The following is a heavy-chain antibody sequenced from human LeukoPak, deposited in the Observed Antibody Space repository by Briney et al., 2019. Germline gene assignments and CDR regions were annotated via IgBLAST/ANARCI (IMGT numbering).Heavy chain of an antibody. Sequence: ASVKVSCKASGYTFTSYGISWVRQAPGQGLEWMGWISAFNGNTNYAQKLQGRVTMTTDTSTSTAYMELRSLRSDDTAVYYCARNYDSSVLQYLYYYYGMDVWGQGTTVTVSS. J-gene: IGHJ6*02. D-gene: IGHD3-22*01. V-gene: IGHV1-18*01. CDR2: ISAFNGNT. CDR3: ARNYDSSVLQYLYYYYGMDV. CDR1: GYTFTSYG.